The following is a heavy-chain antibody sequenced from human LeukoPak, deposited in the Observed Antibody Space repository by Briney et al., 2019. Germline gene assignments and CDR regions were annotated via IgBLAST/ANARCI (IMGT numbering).Heavy chain of an antibody. D-gene: IGHD2-2*01. J-gene: IGHJ3*02. CDR3: ARDSCLDAFDI. CDR2: INHSGNT. V-gene: IGHV4-34*01. Sequence: PSETLSLTCAVYGGSFSGYYWSWIRQPPGKGLEWIGEINHSGNTNYNPSLKSRVTISVDTSKNQFSLKLSSATAADTAVYYCARDSCLDAFDIWGQGTMVTVSS. CDR1: GGSFSGYY.